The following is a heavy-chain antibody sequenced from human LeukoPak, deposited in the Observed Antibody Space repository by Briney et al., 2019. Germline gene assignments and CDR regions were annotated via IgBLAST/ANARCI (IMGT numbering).Heavy chain of an antibody. D-gene: IGHD2-15*01. J-gene: IGHJ4*02. CDR3: ARRSRSGASGY. Sequence: SETLSLICTVSGGSISSSSYYWGWIRQPPGKGLEWIGSIYYSGSTYYNPSLKSRVTISVDTSKNQFSLKLSSVTAADTAVYYCARRSRSGASGYWGQGTLVTVSS. CDR1: GGSISSSSYY. CDR2: IYYSGST. V-gene: IGHV4-39*01.